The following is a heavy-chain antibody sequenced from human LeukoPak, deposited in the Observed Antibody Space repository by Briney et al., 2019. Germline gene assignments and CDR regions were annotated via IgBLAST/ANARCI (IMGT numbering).Heavy chain of an antibody. V-gene: IGHV3-66*01. D-gene: IGHD6-19*01. J-gene: IGHJ4*02. CDR3: AKYHGGTYSSGPVYFDY. CDR1: GFTVSSNF. CDR2: IYSSGTT. Sequence: GGSLRLSCAASGFTVSSNFMSWVRQSPGKGLEWVSVIYSSGTTYYADSVKGRFTISRDNSKNTLYLQMNSLRAEDTAVYYCAKYHGGTYSSGPVYFDYWGQGTLVTVSS.